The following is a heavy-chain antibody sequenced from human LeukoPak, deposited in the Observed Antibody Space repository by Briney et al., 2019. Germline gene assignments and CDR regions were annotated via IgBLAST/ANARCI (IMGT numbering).Heavy chain of an antibody. Sequence: GKSLRLSCAASGFSFNSFAMHWVRQAPGKGLEWVSFIWYDGRNTYYADSVRGRFTISRDNSKNTLWLQMNSLRAEDTALYYCARVFGAWSYKGGFDIWGPGTMVTVSS. J-gene: IGHJ3*02. D-gene: IGHD1-26*01. V-gene: IGHV3-33*01. CDR1: GFSFNSFA. CDR2: IWYDGRNT. CDR3: ARVFGAWSYKGGFDI.